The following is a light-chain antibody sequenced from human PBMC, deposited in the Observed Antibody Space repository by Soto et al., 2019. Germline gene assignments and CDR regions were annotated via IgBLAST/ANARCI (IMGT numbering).Light chain of an antibody. V-gene: IGKV3-11*01. CDR1: QSVNNY. Sequence: EIVLTQSPASVSLSPGDRATLSCRASQSVNNYVAWYQQKPGQAPRLLIYDASKRATGIPVRFSGSGSGTDFTLTVSSLEPEDVVLYCCQPRSVWPITFGQGTRLEIK. CDR3: QPRSVWPIT. CDR2: DAS. J-gene: IGKJ5*01.